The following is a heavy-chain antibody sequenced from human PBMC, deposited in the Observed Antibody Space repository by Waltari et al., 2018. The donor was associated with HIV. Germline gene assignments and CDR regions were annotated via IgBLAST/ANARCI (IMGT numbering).Heavy chain of an antibody. J-gene: IGHJ4*02. CDR2: ISSSGSTI. V-gene: IGHV3-48*03. CDR3: ARGPPFDF. Sequence: EVQLGESGGGLVQPGRSLRLSCAASGFTFSSFELHWVRQAPGKGLEWVSYISSSGSTIYYADSVKGRFTISRDNAKSSLYLQMNSLRAEDTALYYCARGPPFDFWGQGTLVTVSS. CDR1: GFTFSSFE.